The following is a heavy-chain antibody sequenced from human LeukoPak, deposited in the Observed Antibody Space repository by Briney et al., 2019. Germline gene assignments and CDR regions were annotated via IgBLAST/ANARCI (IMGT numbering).Heavy chain of an antibody. CDR3: AHRNTAMVRVDY. CDR2: IKSKTSGGTT. CDR1: GFSFTNAW. J-gene: IGHJ4*02. V-gene: IGHV3-15*01. Sequence: GSLRLSCAASGFSFTNAWMTWVRQAPWKGLEWVGRIKSKTSGGTTDYAAPVKGRFTISRDDSKNTLYLQMNSLKTEDTAVYFCAHRNTAMVRVDYWGQGTLVTVSS. D-gene: IGHD5-18*01.